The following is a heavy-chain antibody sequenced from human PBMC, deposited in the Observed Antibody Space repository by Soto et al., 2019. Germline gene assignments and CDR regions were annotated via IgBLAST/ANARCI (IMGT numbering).Heavy chain of an antibody. Sequence: EVQLVQSGAEVKKAGESLKISCKGSGYSFSNNWVGWVRQMPGKGLEWMGIMHPGDSDTRYSPSFQGQVTISADKSINTAYLQWSSLKPSASAMYYCARHNRYSSTWFEGWFDPWGQGTLVTVSS. V-gene: IGHV5-51*03. CDR3: ARHNRYSSTWFEGWFDP. CDR2: MHPGDSDT. J-gene: IGHJ5*02. D-gene: IGHD6-13*01. CDR1: GYSFSNNW.